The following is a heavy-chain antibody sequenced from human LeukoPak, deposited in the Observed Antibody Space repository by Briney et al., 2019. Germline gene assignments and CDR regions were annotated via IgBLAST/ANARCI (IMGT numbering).Heavy chain of an antibody. Sequence: PSQTLSLTCTVSGSSISSGEYYWSWIRQHPGKGLEWIGYIYYNRSTYYNPSLKSRVTISVDTSKNQFPLKLSSVTAADTAVYYCAREDIVVAPPTIRTSLDDWGQGTLVTVSS. CDR2: IYYNRST. J-gene: IGHJ4*02. CDR1: GSSISSGEYY. CDR3: AREDIVVAPPTIRTSLDD. V-gene: IGHV4-31*03. D-gene: IGHD2-2*01.